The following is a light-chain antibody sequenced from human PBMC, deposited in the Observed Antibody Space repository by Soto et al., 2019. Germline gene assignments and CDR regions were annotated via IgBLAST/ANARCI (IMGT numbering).Light chain of an antibody. CDR2: DAS. J-gene: IGKJ1*01. CDR1: QSISDW. CDR3: QQHNSYPWT. V-gene: IGKV1-5*01. Sequence: DIQMTQSPSTLSASVGDRVTITCRASQSISDWLAWCQQKPGKAPKVLIYDASTLESGVPSRFSGSGSGTEFTLTISSLQPEDSATYYCQQHNSYPWTFGQGTRVEIK.